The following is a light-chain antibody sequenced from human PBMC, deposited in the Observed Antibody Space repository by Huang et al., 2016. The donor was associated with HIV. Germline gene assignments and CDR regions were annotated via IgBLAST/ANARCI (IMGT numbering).Light chain of an antibody. CDR3: QQRSNWPPLT. Sequence: EIVLTQSPATLSLSPGERATLSCRASQSVSSYLAWYQQKPGQAPRLLIYDASNRATGIPARFSGMGSGTDFTLTISSLEPEDFAVYYCQQRSNWPPLTFGRGTKVEIK. V-gene: IGKV3-11*01. J-gene: IGKJ4*01. CDR2: DAS. CDR1: QSVSSY.